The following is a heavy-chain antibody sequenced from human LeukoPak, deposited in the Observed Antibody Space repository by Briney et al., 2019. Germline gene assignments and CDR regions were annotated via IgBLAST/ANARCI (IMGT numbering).Heavy chain of an antibody. D-gene: IGHD2-15*01. V-gene: IGHV4-39*01. CDR1: GGSISSSSYY. J-gene: IGHJ5*02. Sequence: SETLSLICTVSGGSISSSSYYWGWIRQPPGKGLEWIGSIYYSGSTYYNPSLKSRVTISVDTSKNQFSLKLSSVTAADTAVYYCARHCSGGSCYKNNWFDPWGQGTLVTVSS. CDR3: ARHCSGGSCYKNNWFDP. CDR2: IYYSGST.